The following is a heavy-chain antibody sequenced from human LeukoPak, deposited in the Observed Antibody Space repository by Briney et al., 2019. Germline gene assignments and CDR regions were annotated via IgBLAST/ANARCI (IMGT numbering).Heavy chain of an antibody. Sequence: GGSLRLSCSVSGFTFSSCRMSWVRQAPGKGLEWVANIKREGGEKNYVDSVKGRFTISRDNAKNSLYLQMNSLRAEDTAVYYCARAYYTSDSSTWRRRTLVTVSS. CDR2: IKREGGEK. V-gene: IGHV3-7*05. CDR1: GFTFSSCR. D-gene: IGHD3-22*01. J-gene: IGHJ4*02. CDR3: ARAYYTSDSST.